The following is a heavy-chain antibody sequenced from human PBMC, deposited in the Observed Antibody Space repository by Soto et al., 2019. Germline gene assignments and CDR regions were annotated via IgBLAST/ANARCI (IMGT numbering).Heavy chain of an antibody. CDR3: AKTLDSSNGWSNLPLDY. CDR1: GFTFDDYG. CDR2: ISWNSGSV. V-gene: IGHV3-9*01. J-gene: IGHJ4*02. Sequence: EVQLVESGGGLVQPGRSLRLSCAASGFTFDDYGMHWVRQAPGKGLEWVSGISWNSGSVGYADSVKGRFIISRDNGKKSLYLQMNKLRPEDTALYYCAKTLDSSNGWSNLPLDYWGPGTLVTVSS. D-gene: IGHD6-19*01.